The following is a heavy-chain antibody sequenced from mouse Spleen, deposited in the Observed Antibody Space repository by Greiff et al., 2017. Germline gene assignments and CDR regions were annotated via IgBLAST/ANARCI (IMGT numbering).Heavy chain of an antibody. CDR1: GYTFTSYG. CDR3: ARRGPLTPLDY. D-gene: IGHD4-1*01. J-gene: IGHJ2*01. V-gene: IGHV1-81*01. CDR2: IYPRSGNT. Sequence: VQLQESGAELARPGASVKLSCKASGYTFTSYGISWVKQRTGQGLEWIGEIYPRSGNTYYNEKFKGKATLTADKSSSTAYMELRSLTSEDSAVYFCARRGPLTPLDYWGQGTTLTVSS.